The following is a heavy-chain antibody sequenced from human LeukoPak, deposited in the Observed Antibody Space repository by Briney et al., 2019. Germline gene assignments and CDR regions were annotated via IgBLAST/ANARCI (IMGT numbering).Heavy chain of an antibody. CDR2: ILPNSGDT. D-gene: IGHD2-2*01. CDR3: ARPPHELVSAAPFDY. V-gene: IGHV1-2*02. J-gene: IGHJ4*02. CDR1: GYTFPLYY. Sequence: GASVTVSCKASGYTFPLYYIHWLRQAPGEGLEWVGWILPNSGDTFYPQRFRGRVTMTSDTSTNTAYMDLYKLTSDDTAVYFCARPPHELVSAAPFDYWGQGTLVTVSS.